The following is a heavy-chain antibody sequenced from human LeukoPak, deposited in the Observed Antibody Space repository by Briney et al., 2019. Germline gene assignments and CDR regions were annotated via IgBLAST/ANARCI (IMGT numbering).Heavy chain of an antibody. CDR3: ARVEINYDSSGYYGNYYFDY. Sequence: SETLSLTCTVSVGSISSGGYYWSWIRQHPGKGLEWIGYIYYSGSTYYNPSLKSRVTISVDTSKNQFSLKLSSVTAADTAVYYCARVEINYDSSGYYGNYYFDYWGQGTLVTVSS. CDR1: VGSISSGGYY. D-gene: IGHD3-22*01. CDR2: IYYSGST. V-gene: IGHV4-31*03. J-gene: IGHJ4*02.